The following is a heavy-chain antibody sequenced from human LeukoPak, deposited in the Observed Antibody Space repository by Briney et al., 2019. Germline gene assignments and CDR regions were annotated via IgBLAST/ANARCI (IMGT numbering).Heavy chain of an antibody. V-gene: IGHV3-74*01. CDR3: ARVNRVGATSDY. CDR2: INSDGSST. J-gene: IGHJ4*02. CDR1: GFTFSSYW. D-gene: IGHD1-26*01. Sequence: GGSLRLACAASGFTFSSYWMHWVRQAPGKGLVWVSRINSDGSSTSYADSVKGRFTISRDNAKNTLYLQMNSLRAEDTAVYYCARVNRVGATSDYWGQGTLVTVSS.